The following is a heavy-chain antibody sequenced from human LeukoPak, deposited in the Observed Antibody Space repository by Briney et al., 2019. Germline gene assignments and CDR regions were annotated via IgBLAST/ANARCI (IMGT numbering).Heavy chain of an antibody. CDR1: GGTFSSYA. CDR2: IIPIFGTA. Sequence: GASVKVSCKASGGTFSSYAISWVRQAPGQGLEWMGGIIPIFGTANYAQKFQGRVTITADESTSTAHMELSSLRSEDTAVYYCARDLADYFDYWGQGTLVTVSS. CDR3: ARDLADYFDY. J-gene: IGHJ4*02. V-gene: IGHV1-69*13.